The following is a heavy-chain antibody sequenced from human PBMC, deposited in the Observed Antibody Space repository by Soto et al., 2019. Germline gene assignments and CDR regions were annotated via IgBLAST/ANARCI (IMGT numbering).Heavy chain of an antibody. Sequence: GGSLRLSCAASGFTVSSNYMSWVRQAPGKGLEWVSVIYSGGSTYYADSVKGRFTISRDNSKNTLYLQMNSLRAEDTAVYYCARDRYCSSTSCYTMGDYWGQGTLVTVSS. D-gene: IGHD2-2*02. CDR3: ARDRYCSSTSCYTMGDY. CDR2: IYSGGST. J-gene: IGHJ4*02. CDR1: GFTVSSNY. V-gene: IGHV3-53*01.